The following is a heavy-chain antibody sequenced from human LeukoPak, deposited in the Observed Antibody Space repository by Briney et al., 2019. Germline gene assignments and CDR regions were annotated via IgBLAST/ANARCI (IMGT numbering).Heavy chain of an antibody. D-gene: IGHD6-13*01. CDR1: GFTFDDYA. CDR2: ISWNSGSI. Sequence: GRSLRLSCAASGFTFDDYAMHWVRQAPGKGLEWASGISWNSGSIGYADSVKGRFTISRDNAKNSLYLQMNSLRAEDTALYYCAKGAYSSSWYGWFDPWGQGTLVTVSS. V-gene: IGHV3-9*01. J-gene: IGHJ5*02. CDR3: AKGAYSSSWYGWFDP.